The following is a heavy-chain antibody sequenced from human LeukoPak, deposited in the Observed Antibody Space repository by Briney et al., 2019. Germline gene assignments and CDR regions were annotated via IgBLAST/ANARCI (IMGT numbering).Heavy chain of an antibody. Sequence: GGSLRLSCAASGFTFSSYGMHWVRQAPGKGLEWVAVISYDGSNKYYADSVKGRFTIPRDNSKNTLYLQMNSLRAEDTAVYYCAKEGYDFWSGYLAYYYFDYWGQGTLVTVSS. J-gene: IGHJ4*02. CDR3: AKEGYDFWSGYLAYYYFDY. CDR2: ISYDGSNK. V-gene: IGHV3-30*18. CDR1: GFTFSSYG. D-gene: IGHD3-3*01.